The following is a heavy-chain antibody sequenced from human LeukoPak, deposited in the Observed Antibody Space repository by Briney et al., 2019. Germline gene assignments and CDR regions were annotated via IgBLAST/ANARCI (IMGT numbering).Heavy chain of an antibody. V-gene: IGHV1-69*13. CDR1: GGTFSSYA. CDR2: IIPIFGTA. J-gene: IGHJ3*02. CDR3: ARGGLPTRSYNDAFDI. Sequence: GASVKVSCKASGGTFSSYAISWVRQAPGQGLEWMGGIIPIFGTANYAQKFQGRVTITADESTSTAYMELSSLRSEDTAVYYCARGGLPTRSYNDAFDIWGQGTMVTVSS. D-gene: IGHD2-2*02.